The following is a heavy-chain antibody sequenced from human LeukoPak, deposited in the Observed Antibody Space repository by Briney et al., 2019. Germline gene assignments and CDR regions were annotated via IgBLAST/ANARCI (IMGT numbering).Heavy chain of an antibody. CDR1: GYTLTELS. V-gene: IGHV1-24*01. J-gene: IGHJ4*02. Sequence: ASVKVSCKVSGYTLTELSMHWVRQAPGKGLEWVGGFEPEDGETIYAQKFQGRVTMTEDTSTDTAYMELSSLRSEDTAVYYCATYDYVWGSYRYPFDYWGQGTLVTVSS. D-gene: IGHD3-16*02. CDR2: FEPEDGET. CDR3: ATYDYVWGSYRYPFDY.